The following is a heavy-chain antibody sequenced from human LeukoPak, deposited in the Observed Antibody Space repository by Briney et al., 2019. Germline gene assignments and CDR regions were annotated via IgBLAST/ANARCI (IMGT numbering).Heavy chain of an antibody. CDR3: ARDTQLWRAGWFDP. V-gene: IGHV4-4*07. Sequence: SETLSLTCTVSGGSISSYYWSWIRQPAGKGLEWIGRIYTSGSTNYNPSLKSRVTMSVDTSKNQFSLKLSSVTAADTAVYYCARDTQLWRAGWFDPWGQGTLVTVSS. CDR2: IYTSGST. J-gene: IGHJ5*02. D-gene: IGHD5-18*01. CDR1: GGSISSYY.